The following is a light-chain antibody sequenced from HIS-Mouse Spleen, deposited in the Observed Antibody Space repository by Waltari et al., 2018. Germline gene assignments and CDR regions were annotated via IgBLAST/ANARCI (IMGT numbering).Light chain of an antibody. V-gene: IGLV2-11*01. Sequence: QSALTQPRSVSGSPGQSVTISCTGPSSDVGGYNYVSWYQQQPGKAPKHMIYDVSKRPSGVPDRFSGSKSGNTASLTISGLQAEDEADYYCCSYAGSYTGVFGTGTKVTVL. CDR1: SSDVGGYNY. J-gene: IGLJ1*01. CDR2: DVS. CDR3: CSYAGSYTGV.